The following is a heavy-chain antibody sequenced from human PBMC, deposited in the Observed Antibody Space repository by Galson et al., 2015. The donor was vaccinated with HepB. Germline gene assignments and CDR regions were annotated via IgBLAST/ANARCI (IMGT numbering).Heavy chain of an antibody. J-gene: IGHJ4*02. V-gene: IGHV3-21*01. Sequence: SLRLSCAASGFTFSSYSMNWVRQAPGKGLEWVSSISSSSSYIYYADSVKGRFTISRDNAKNSLYLQMNSLRAEDTAVYYCARDLTRRDFWSGYYTPSYFDYWGQGTLVTVSS. CDR1: GFTFSSYS. D-gene: IGHD3-3*01. CDR3: ARDLTRRDFWSGYYTPSYFDY. CDR2: ISSSSSYI.